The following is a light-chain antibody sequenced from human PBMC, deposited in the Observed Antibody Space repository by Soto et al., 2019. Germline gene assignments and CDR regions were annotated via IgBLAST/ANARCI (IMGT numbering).Light chain of an antibody. Sequence: QSVLTQPPSASGTPGQRVTISCAGSSSNIGSNTVNWYQQLPGTAHKLLIYSNNQRPSGVPDRFSGSKSGTSASLDISGLQSEDEADYYCAAWEDSLNGWVFGERTKLTVL. CDR3: AAWEDSLNGWV. V-gene: IGLV1-44*01. CDR2: SNN. CDR1: SSNIGSNT. J-gene: IGLJ3*02.